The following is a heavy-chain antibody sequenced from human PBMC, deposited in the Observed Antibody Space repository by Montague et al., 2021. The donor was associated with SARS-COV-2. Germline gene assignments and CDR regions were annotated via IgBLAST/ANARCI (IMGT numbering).Heavy chain of an antibody. D-gene: IGHD3-10*01. V-gene: IGHV4-34*01. CDR2: INHSANT. CDR3: ASGIYPSGSYYNRYYYGLNI. CDR1: GGSLSGYY. J-gene: IGHJ6*02. Sequence: SDTLSLTCAVYGGSLSGYYWSWIRQPPEKGLEWIGEINHSANTKYNPSLKSPVTISIDTSKNQFSLKMTSVTAADTATYYCASGIYPSGSYYNRYYYGLNIWGPGTTAIVSS.